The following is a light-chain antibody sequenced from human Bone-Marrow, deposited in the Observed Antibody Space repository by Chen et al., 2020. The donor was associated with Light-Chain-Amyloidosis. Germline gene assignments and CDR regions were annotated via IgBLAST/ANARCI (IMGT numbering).Light chain of an antibody. CDR2: AAS. J-gene: IGKJ1*01. CDR1: QSISSY. V-gene: IGKV1-39*01. CDR3: QQTFITPWT. Sequence: IQMTQSPSSLSAFVGDRVTITCRASQSISSYLNWYRQEPGKAPKLLIWAASSLHSGVPSRFRGSGSGTDFALSITSLQPEDFATYYCQQTFITPWTFGQGTRVEI.